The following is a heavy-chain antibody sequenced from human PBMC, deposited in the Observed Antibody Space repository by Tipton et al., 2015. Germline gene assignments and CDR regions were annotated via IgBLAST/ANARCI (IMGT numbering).Heavy chain of an antibody. D-gene: IGHD3-22*01. Sequence: TLSLTCAVYGGSFSGYTWHWIRQPPGKGLEWIGEVNHSGNTNYNPSLESRFIISEDTSKNQFSLTVFSVTAADTAVYYCVKDGYYYDSGGYSPLDYWGQGTLVTVSS. CDR3: VKDGYYYDSGGYSPLDY. J-gene: IGHJ4*02. CDR2: VNHSGNT. V-gene: IGHV4-34*01. CDR1: GGSFSGYT.